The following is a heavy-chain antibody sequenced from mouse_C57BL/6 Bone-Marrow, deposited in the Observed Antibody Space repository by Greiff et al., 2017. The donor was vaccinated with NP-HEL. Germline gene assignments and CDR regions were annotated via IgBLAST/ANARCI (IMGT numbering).Heavy chain of an antibody. CDR1: GYAFSSYW. J-gene: IGHJ2*01. CDR2: IYPGDGDT. CDR3: ARGVPEYYFDY. V-gene: IGHV1-80*01. Sequence: QVQLQQPGAELVKPGASVKISCKASGYAFSSYWMNWVKQRPGKGLEWIGQIYPGDGDTNYNGKFKGKATLTADKSSSTAYMQLSSLTSEDSAVYFCARGVPEYYFDYWGQGTTLTVSS.